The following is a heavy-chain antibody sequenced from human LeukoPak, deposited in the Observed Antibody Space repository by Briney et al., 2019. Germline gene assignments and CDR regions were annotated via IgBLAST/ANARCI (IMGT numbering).Heavy chain of an antibody. CDR2: IIPIFGTA. J-gene: IGHJ4*02. CDR3: ARDLLGDYVDY. D-gene: IGHD2-15*01. V-gene: IGHV1-69*13. CDR1: RGTFSSYA. Sequence: SVKVSCKASRGTFSSYAISWVRQAPGQGLEWMGGIIPIFGTANYAQKFQGRVTITADESTSTAYMELSSLRSEDTAVYYCARDLLGDYVDYWGQGTLVTVSS.